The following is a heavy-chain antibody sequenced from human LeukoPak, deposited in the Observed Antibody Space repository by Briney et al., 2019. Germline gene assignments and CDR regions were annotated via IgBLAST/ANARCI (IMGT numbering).Heavy chain of an antibody. Sequence: ASVKVSCKASGYTFTGYYMHWVRQAPGQGLEWMGWINPNSGGTNYAQKFQGRVTMTRDTSISTAYMELSRLRSDDTAVCYCARDDSSSWYTYYYYYYMDVWGKGTTVTVSS. CDR3: ARDDSSSWYTYYYYYYMDV. V-gene: IGHV1-2*02. CDR1: GYTFTGYY. D-gene: IGHD6-13*01. J-gene: IGHJ6*03. CDR2: INPNSGGT.